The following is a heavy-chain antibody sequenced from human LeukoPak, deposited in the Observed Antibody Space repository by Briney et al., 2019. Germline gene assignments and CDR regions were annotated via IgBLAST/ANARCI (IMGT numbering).Heavy chain of an antibody. D-gene: IGHD1-14*01. CDR3: ARPGGVSGMDV. CDR1: GGSFSGYY. V-gene: IGHV4-34*01. CDR2: INHSAST. J-gene: IGHJ6*04. Sequence: SETLSLTCAVYGGSFSGYYWSWIRQPPGKGLEWIGEINHSASTNYNPSLTSRVTISVDTSKNQFSLKLSSVTAADTAVYYCARPGGVSGMDVWGKGTTVTVSS.